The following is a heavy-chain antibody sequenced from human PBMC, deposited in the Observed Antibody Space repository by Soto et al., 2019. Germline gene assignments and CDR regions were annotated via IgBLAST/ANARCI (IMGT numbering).Heavy chain of an antibody. Sequence: ASVKVSCKASGGTFSSYAISWVRQAPGQGLEWMGGIIPIFGAANYAQKFQGRVTITADESTSTAYMELSSLRSEDTAVYYCARDKFSRVYGDYAPGEYFQHWGQGTLVTVSS. D-gene: IGHD4-17*01. V-gene: IGHV1-69*13. J-gene: IGHJ1*01. CDR3: ARDKFSRVYGDYAPGEYFQH. CDR1: GGTFSSYA. CDR2: IIPIFGAA.